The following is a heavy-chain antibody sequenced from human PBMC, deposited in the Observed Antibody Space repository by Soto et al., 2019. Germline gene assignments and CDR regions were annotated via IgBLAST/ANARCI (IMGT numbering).Heavy chain of an antibody. J-gene: IGHJ6*02. D-gene: IGHD6-13*01. V-gene: IGHV4-34*01. CDR3: ARGEYSSSWYSEYYYYGMDV. CDR2: INHSGST. Sequence: PSETLSLTCAVYGGSFSGYYWSWIRQPPGKGLEWIGEINHSGSTNYNPSLKSRVTISVDTSKNQFSLKLSSVTAADTAVYYCARGEYSSSWYSEYYYYGMDVWGQGTTVTVSS. CDR1: GGSFSGYY.